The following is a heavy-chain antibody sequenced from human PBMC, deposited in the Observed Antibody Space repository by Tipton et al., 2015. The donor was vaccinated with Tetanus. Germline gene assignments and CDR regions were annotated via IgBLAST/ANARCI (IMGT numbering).Heavy chain of an antibody. CDR2: IYPGDSDT. Sequence: MQLVQSGAEVKKPGESLKISCKGSGYSFTSYWIGWARQMPGKGLEWMGIIYPGDSDTRYSPSFQGQVTISADKSISTAYLQWSSLKASDTAMYYCARRRGTMIVVVIDDAFDIWGQGTMVTVSS. CDR3: ARRRGTMIVVVIDDAFDI. CDR1: GYSFTSYW. D-gene: IGHD3-22*01. J-gene: IGHJ3*02. V-gene: IGHV5-51*01.